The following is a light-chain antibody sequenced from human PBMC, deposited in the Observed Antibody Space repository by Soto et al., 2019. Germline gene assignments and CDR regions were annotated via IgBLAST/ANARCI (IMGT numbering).Light chain of an antibody. CDR3: SSYISTSTLVV. CDR1: SSDIGGYDY. J-gene: IGLJ2*01. Sequence: QSVLTQPASVSGSPGQSITISCTGTSSDIGGYDYVSWYQQYPGKVPKLMIYDVTNRASGVPSRFSASKSGDTASLTISGLQAEDEADYYCSSYISTSTLVVFGGGTKVTVL. V-gene: IGLV2-14*01. CDR2: DVT.